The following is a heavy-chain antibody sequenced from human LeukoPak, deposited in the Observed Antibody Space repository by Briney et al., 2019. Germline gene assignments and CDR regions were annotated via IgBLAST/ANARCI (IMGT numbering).Heavy chain of an antibody. CDR1: GFTFSSYG. J-gene: IGHJ6*04. CDR2: ISGSGGST. D-gene: IGHD3-10*01. Sequence: GGSLRLSCAASGFTFSSYGMSWVRQAPGKGLEWVSAISGSGGSTYYADSVKGRFTISRDNSKNTLYLQMNSLRAEDTAIYYCASVYCGSGASVWGTGTTVTVSS. V-gene: IGHV3-23*01. CDR3: ASVYCGSGASV.